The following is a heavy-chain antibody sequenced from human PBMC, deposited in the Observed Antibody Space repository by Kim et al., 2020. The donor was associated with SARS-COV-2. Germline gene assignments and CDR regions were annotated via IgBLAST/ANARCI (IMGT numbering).Heavy chain of an antibody. CDR1: GFTFSSYA. V-gene: IGHV3-30-3*01. CDR2: ISYDGSNK. J-gene: IGHJ4*02. D-gene: IGHD3-10*01. CDR3: ARNSLPTISDWYYYGSVVPYPHEYYFDY. Sequence: GGSLRLSCAASGFTFSSYAMHWVRQAPGKGLEWVAVISYDGSNKYYADSVKGRFTISRDNSKNTLYLQMNSLRAEDTAVYYCARNSLPTISDWYYYGSVVPYPHEYYFDYWGQGTLVTVSS.